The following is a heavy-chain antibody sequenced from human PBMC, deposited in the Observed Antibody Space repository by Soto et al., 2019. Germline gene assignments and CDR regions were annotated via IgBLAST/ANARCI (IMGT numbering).Heavy chain of an antibody. Sequence: GGSLRLSCAASGFTFSSYGMHWVRQAPGKGLEWVAFMSYDGSDKYYGDSVKGRFTISRDNSKNTLYLQVNSLRAEDTAAYYCAKRRNVLRFLEWSSGMEVWGQGTTVTVSS. J-gene: IGHJ6*02. D-gene: IGHD3-3*01. V-gene: IGHV3-30*18. CDR3: AKRRNVLRFLEWSSGMEV. CDR1: GFTFSSYG. CDR2: MSYDGSDK.